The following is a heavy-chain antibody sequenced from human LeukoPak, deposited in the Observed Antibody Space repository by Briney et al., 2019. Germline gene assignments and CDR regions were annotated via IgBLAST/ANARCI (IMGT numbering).Heavy chain of an antibody. CDR1: GFSFDGYS. D-gene: IGHD3-10*01. J-gene: IGHJ4*02. CDR2: ISSNSRYI. CDR3: ARDDRTYYYHSGPLDY. V-gene: IGHV3-21*01. Sequence: PGGSLRPSCVASGFSFDGYSMDWVRHVPGKGLEWVSSISSNSRYIYYADSVQGRFTISRDNAENSLYLQMNSLRAEDTAIYYCARDDRTYYYHSGPLDYWGQGTLVTVSS.